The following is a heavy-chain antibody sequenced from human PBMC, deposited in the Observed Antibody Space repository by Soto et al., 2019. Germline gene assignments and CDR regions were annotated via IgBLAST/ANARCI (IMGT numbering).Heavy chain of an antibody. V-gene: IGHV1-18*01. J-gene: IGHJ4*02. Sequence: VQLVQSGAELKKSGASVKVSCQTSGYSFTTYGTAWVRQAPGQGLEWIGWISAYSGHTNYAQDFQGRVTMTTDTSTRTAYMELRSLRSDDTAVYYCARGRGSSSWYEISHYFDSWGQGTPVTVSS. CDR1: GYSFTTYG. CDR2: ISAYSGHT. D-gene: IGHD6-13*01. CDR3: ARGRGSSSWYEISHYFDS.